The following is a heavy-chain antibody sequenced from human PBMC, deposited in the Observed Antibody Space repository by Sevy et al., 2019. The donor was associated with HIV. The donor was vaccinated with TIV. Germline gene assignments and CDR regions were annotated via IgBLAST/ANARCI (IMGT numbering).Heavy chain of an antibody. J-gene: IGHJ4*02. CDR1: EFTFSDYY. Sequence: GGSLRLSCAASEFTFSDYYMSWIRQAPGKGLEWVSYISSRSTYTNYADSVKGRFTISGDNARNSLYLQMNRLRAEDAVVYYCGGVRYDSGSYYKDYWGQGTLVTVSS. V-gene: IGHV3-11*06. D-gene: IGHD3-10*01. CDR2: ISSRSTYT. CDR3: GGVRYDSGSYYKDY.